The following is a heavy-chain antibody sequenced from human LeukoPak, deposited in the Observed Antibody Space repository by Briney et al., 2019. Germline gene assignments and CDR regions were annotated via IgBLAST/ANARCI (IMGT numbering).Heavy chain of an antibody. J-gene: IGHJ4*02. D-gene: IGHD3-9*01. Sequence: GGSLRLSCAASGFTFSNYAMSWVRQAPGKGLEWVSAIVGSGGSTYYTDSVKGRFTISRDNPKNTLYLQMNSLRAEDTAVYYCAKWGDYDILTGYYDSDYWGQGTLVTVSS. V-gene: IGHV3-23*01. CDR2: IVGSGGST. CDR3: AKWGDYDILTGYYDSDY. CDR1: GFTFSNYA.